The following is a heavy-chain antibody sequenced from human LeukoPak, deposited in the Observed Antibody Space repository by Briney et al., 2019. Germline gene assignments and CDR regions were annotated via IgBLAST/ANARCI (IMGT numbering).Heavy chain of an antibody. Sequence: AVSVKVSCKASGYTFSNYDINWVRQATGQGLEWMGWMRPNSDNTGYAQKFQGRLTMTTNTSINTAYMELNSLTSEDTAVYYCARGSQRGGNSDWGQGTLVTVSS. J-gene: IGHJ4*02. CDR2: MRPNSDNT. CDR1: GYTFSNYD. V-gene: IGHV1-8*02. D-gene: IGHD4-23*01. CDR3: ARGSQRGGNSD.